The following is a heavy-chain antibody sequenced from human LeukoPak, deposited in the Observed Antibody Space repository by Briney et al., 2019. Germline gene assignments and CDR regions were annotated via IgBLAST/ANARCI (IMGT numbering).Heavy chain of an antibody. Sequence: ASVKVSCKPYGYTFTAYDINWPRQAAGQGLEWMGWMNPSSGRTSYSQQVQGRVTMTGDTYTRTAYMELSGLKSEDTAVYYCARGLGVAFHYSYFYLDFWGKGTTVTVS. CDR1: GYTFTAYD. CDR2: MNPSSGRT. CDR3: ARGLGVAFHYSYFYLDF. D-gene: IGHD3-3*01. J-gene: IGHJ6*03. V-gene: IGHV1-8*02.